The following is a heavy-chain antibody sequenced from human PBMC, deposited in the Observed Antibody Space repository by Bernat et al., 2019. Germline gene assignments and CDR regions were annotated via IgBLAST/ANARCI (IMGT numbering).Heavy chain of an antibody. CDR1: GYTFTSYG. V-gene: IGHV1-18*01. Sequence: QVQLVQSGAEVKKPGASVKVSCKASGYTFTSYGISWVRQALGQGLEWMGWISAYKGNTNYAQKLQGRVTMTTDTSTSTAYRELRSLRSDDTAVYYWAGAQSMLDEYAFDIWGQGTMVTVSS. D-gene: IGHD2-8*01. J-gene: IGHJ3*02. CDR3: AGAQSMLDEYAFDI. CDR2: ISAYKGNT.